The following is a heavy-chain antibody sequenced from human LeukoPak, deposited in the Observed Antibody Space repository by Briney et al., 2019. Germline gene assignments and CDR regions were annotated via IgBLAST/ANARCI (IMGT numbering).Heavy chain of an antibody. CDR2: IYYSGST. CDR1: GGSISSSSYY. Sequence: SETLSLTCTVSGGSISSSSYYWGWIRQPPGKGLEWIGSIYYSGSTYYNPSLKSRVTISVDTSKNQFSLKLSSVTAADTAVYYCARRPVAGSHVDYWGQGTLVTVSS. J-gene: IGHJ4*02. D-gene: IGHD6-19*01. V-gene: IGHV4-39*01. CDR3: ARRPVAGSHVDY.